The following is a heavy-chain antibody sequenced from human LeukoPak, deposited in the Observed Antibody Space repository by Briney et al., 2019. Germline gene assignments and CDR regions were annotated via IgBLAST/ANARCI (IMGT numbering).Heavy chain of an antibody. J-gene: IGHJ4*02. CDR3: AKFGGDYVN. D-gene: IGHD4-17*01. CDR2: ISGSGGST. Sequence: GGSLRLSCAASGFTFTTYAMSWVRQAPGKGLEWVSTISGSGGSTYCAASVKGRFTISRDNSKNTLYLQMNSLRAEDTAVYYCAKFGGDYVNWGQGTLVTVSS. V-gene: IGHV3-23*01. CDR1: GFTFTTYA.